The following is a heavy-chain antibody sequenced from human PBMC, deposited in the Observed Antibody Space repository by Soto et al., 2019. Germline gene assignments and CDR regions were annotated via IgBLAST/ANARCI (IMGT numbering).Heavy chain of an antibody. D-gene: IGHD3-22*01. Sequence: SETLSLTCTVSGGSISSSSYYWGWIRQPPGKGLEWIGSIYYSGSTYYNPSLKSRVTISVDTSKNQFSLKLSSVTAADTAVYYCARLPRVGSDSYYYDSSGYYFTPFFDYWGQGTLVTVSS. V-gene: IGHV4-39*01. CDR1: GGSISSSSYY. CDR3: ARLPRVGSDSYYYDSSGYYFTPFFDY. CDR2: IYYSGST. J-gene: IGHJ4*02.